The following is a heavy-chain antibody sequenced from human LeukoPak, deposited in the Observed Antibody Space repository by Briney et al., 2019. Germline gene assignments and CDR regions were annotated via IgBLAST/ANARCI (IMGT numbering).Heavy chain of an antibody. CDR1: GGTFSSYA. Sequence: GASEKVSCKASGGTFSSYAISWVRQAPGQGLEWMGGIIPIFGTANYAQKFQGRVTITADESTSTAYMELSSLRSEDTAVYYCARGGTIFGVSPRGYGMDVWGQGTTVTVSS. V-gene: IGHV1-69*13. J-gene: IGHJ6*02. CDR3: ARGGTIFGVSPRGYGMDV. CDR2: IIPIFGTA. D-gene: IGHD3-3*01.